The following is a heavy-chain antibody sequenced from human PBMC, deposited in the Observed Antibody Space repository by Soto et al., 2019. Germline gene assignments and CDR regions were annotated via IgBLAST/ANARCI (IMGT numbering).Heavy chain of an antibody. J-gene: IGHJ4*02. CDR2: ISGSGGST. Sequence: GGSLRLSCAASGFTFSSYAMSWVRQAPGKGLEWVSAISGSGGSTYYADSVKGRFTISRDNSKNTLYLQMNSLRAEDTAVYYCAKSPYYYDSSGYLGYWGQGNLVTVSS. D-gene: IGHD3-22*01. CDR1: GFTFSSYA. V-gene: IGHV3-23*01. CDR3: AKSPYYYDSSGYLGY.